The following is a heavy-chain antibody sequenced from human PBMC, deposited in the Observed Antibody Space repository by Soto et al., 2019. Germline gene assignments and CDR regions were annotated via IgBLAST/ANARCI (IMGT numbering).Heavy chain of an antibody. J-gene: IGHJ4*02. Sequence: QVQLQESGPGLVKPSETLSLTCTVSGGSISSYYWSWIRQPPGKGLEWIGYIYYSGSTNYNPSLKRRLTISVDTSKNEFSLKLSSVTAADTAVYYCARERQDGYDRDYWGQGTLVTVSS. V-gene: IGHV4-59*01. CDR2: IYYSGST. CDR3: ARERQDGYDRDY. D-gene: IGHD5-12*01. CDR1: GGSISSYY.